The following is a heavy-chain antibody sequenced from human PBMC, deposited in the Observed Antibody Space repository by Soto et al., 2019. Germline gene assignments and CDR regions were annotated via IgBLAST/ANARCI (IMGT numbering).Heavy chain of an antibody. V-gene: IGHV4-39*01. CDR2: IYYSGST. Sequence: PSETLSLTCTVSGGSISSSSYYWGWIRQPPGKGLEWIGSIYYSGSTYYNPSLKSRVTISVDTSKNQFSLRLSSVTAADTAVYYCARQFDGSSFRRYIYYYYYGMDVWGQGTTVTVSS. D-gene: IGHD6-6*01. J-gene: IGHJ6*02. CDR3: ARQFDGSSFRRYIYYYYYGMDV. CDR1: GGSISSSSYY.